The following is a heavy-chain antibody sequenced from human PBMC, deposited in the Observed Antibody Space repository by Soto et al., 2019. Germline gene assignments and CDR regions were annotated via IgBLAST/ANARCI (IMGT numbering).Heavy chain of an antibody. Sequence: ASVKVSCKASGYTFTSYAMHWVRQAPGQRLEWMGWINAGNGNTKYSQKFQGRVTITRDTSASTAYMELSSLRSEDAAVYYCASCIAARWFGGFDPWGQGTLVTGSS. D-gene: IGHD6-6*01. V-gene: IGHV1-3*01. CDR2: INAGNGNT. CDR3: ASCIAARWFGGFDP. J-gene: IGHJ5*02. CDR1: GYTFTSYA.